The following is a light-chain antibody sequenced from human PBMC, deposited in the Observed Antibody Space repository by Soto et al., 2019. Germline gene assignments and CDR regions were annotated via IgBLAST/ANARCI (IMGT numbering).Light chain of an antibody. CDR2: EVS. Sequence: ALTQPASVSGSPGQSITISCTGTSSDVGSYNLVSWYQQHPGKAPKLMIYEVSKRPSGVSNRFSGSKSGNTASLTISGLQAEDEADYYCCSYAGSSTFNWVFGGGTKLTVL. CDR3: CSYAGSSTFNWV. CDR1: SSDVGSYNL. J-gene: IGLJ3*02. V-gene: IGLV2-23*02.